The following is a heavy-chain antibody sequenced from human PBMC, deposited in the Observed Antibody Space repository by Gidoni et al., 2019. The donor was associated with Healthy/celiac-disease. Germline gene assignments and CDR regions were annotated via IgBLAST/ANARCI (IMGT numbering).Heavy chain of an antibody. J-gene: IGHJ3*02. CDR1: GGSISSSTW. D-gene: IGHD2-2*01. Sequence: QVQLQESGPGLVKPSGTLSLTCADSGGSISSSTWWSWVSQPPGKGLEWSGEIYHSGSTNYNPSLKSRVTISVDKSKNQFSLKLSSVTAADTAVYYCARGVPIVVPAARAFDIWGQGTMVTVSS. V-gene: IGHV4-4*02. CDR2: IYHSGST. CDR3: ARGVPIVVPAARAFDI.